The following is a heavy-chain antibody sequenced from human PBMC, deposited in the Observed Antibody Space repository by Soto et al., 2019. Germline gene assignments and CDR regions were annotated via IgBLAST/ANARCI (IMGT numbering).Heavy chain of an antibody. CDR3: ARDFYRDIVATIEGY. CDR1: GYTFTSYG. CDR2: ISAYNGNT. D-gene: IGHD5-12*01. J-gene: IGHJ4*02. V-gene: IGHV1-18*01. Sequence: QVQLVQSGAEVKKPGASVKVSCKASGYTFTSYGISWVRQAPGQGLEWMGWISAYNGNTNYAQKLQGRVTMTTDTSTSTAYMALRSLRSDDTAVYYCARDFYRDIVATIEGYWGQGTLVTVSS.